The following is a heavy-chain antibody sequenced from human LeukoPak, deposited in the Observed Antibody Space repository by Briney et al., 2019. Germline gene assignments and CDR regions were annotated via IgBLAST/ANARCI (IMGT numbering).Heavy chain of an antibody. CDR3: ARTAPPLIAVAGTGWFDP. Sequence: ASVKVSCKASGYTFTSYGISWVRQAPGQGLEWMGWISAYNGNTNYAQKLQGRVTMTTDTSTSTAYMELRSLRSDDTAVYYCARTAPPLIAVAGTGWFDPRGQGTLVTVSS. CDR1: GYTFTSYG. V-gene: IGHV1-18*01. D-gene: IGHD6-19*01. J-gene: IGHJ5*02. CDR2: ISAYNGNT.